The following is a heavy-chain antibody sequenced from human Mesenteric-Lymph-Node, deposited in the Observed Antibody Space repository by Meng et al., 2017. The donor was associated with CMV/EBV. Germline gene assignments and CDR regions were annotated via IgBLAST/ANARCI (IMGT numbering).Heavy chain of an antibody. CDR2: IDSDGGKI. Sequence: LSLTCAASGFTFSSYSMNWVRQGPGKAPVWLSRIDSDGGKISYADSVKGRFTISRDNAKNMLYLEMNSLRAEDTALYYCAATVTGGMDVWGQGTTVTVSS. D-gene: IGHD4-17*01. CDR3: AATVTGGMDV. CDR1: GFTFSSYS. J-gene: IGHJ6*02. V-gene: IGHV3-74*01.